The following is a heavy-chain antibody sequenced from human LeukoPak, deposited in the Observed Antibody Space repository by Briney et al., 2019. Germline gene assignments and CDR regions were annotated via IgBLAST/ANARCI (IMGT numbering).Heavy chain of an antibody. CDR2: IYSGGST. V-gene: IGHV3-53*01. CDR1: GITVSTNY. Sequence: GGSLRLSCAASGITVSTNYMSWVRQAPGKGLEWGSVIYSGGSTYYADSVKGRFTISRDNSKNTLYLQMNSLRAEDTAVYYCARVSRGPHPYYYDSSGYMDYWGQGTLVTVSS. CDR3: ARVSRGPHPYYYDSSGYMDY. D-gene: IGHD3-22*01. J-gene: IGHJ4*02.